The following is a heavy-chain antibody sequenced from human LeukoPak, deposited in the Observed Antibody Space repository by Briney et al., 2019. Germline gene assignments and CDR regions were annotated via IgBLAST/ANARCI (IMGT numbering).Heavy chain of an antibody. V-gene: IGHV4-34*01. CDR1: GGSFSGYY. D-gene: IGHD1-26*01. J-gene: IGHJ4*02. CDR2: INHSGST. CDR3: AGGEVGATTPGFDY. Sequence: KPSETLSLTCAVYGGSFSGYYWSWIRQPPGKGLEWIGEINHSGSTNYNPSLKSRVTISVDTSKNQFSLKLSSVTAADTAVYYCAGGEVGATTPGFDYWGQGTLATVSS.